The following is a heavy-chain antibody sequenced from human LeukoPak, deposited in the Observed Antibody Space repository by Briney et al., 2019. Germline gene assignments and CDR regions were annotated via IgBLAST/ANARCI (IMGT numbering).Heavy chain of an antibody. CDR2: IKQDGSET. CDR1: GLTFSNYW. J-gene: IGHJ4*02. V-gene: IGHV3-7*01. CDR3: ASRGDLSWFGALRH. Sequence: GGSLRLSCVVSGLTFSNYWVEWFRQAPGKGLEGVAFIKQDGSETYYVDSVKGRFTMSRDNAKNSLYLQMNSLRSEDTAVYYCASRGDLSWFGALRHWSQGTLVTVSS. D-gene: IGHD3-16*02.